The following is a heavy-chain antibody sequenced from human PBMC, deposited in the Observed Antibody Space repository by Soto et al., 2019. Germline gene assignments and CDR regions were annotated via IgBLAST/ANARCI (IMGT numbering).Heavy chain of an antibody. V-gene: IGHV1-18*04. CDR1: GYTFTSYG. D-gene: IGHD3-10*01. Sequence: ASVKVSCKASGYTFTSYGISWVRQAPGQGLEWMGWISAYNGNTNYAQKLQGRVTMTTDTSTSTAYMELRSLRSDDTAVYYCARDRGYYGSGSYYITYWGQGTLGTVSA. CDR3: ARDRGYYGSGSYYITY. J-gene: IGHJ4*02. CDR2: ISAYNGNT.